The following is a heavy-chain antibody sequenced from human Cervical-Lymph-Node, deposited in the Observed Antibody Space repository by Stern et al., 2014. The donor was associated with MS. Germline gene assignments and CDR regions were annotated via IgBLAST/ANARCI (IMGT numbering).Heavy chain of an antibody. CDR3: ASLIAVAGTWVDY. Sequence: VQLVESGGGVVQPGTSLRLSCAASESTFRDYGMHWVRQAPGKGLEWVAVIYYDGSHRYYTDSVKGRFHISRDNSKNTLYLQMSGLRAEDTAVYYCASLIAVAGTWVDYWGQGTLVTVSS. J-gene: IGHJ4*02. V-gene: IGHV3-33*01. D-gene: IGHD6-19*01. CDR1: ESTFRDYG. CDR2: IYYDGSHR.